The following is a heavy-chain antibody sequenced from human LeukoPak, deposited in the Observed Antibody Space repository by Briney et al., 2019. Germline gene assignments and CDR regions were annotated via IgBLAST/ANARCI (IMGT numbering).Heavy chain of an antibody. D-gene: IGHD3-22*01. J-gene: IGHJ4*02. V-gene: IGHV3-23*01. Sequence: GGSLTLSCAGSGFSFSTYSMNWVRQAPGKGLEWVSGITGSGANTYYADSVKGRFTISRDNSKNTLYLRMNSLRAEDTAVYYCYYCDSSGFYPQTKIDYWGQGTLVTVSS. CDR1: GFSFSTYS. CDR2: ITGSGANT. CDR3: YYCDSSGFYPQTKIDY.